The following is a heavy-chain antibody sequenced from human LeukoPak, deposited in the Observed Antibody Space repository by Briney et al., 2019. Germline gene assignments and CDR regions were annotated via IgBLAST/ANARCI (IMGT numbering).Heavy chain of an antibody. CDR2: IYYSGST. Sequence: SSETLSLTCTVSGGSISSYYWSWIRQPPGKGLEWIGYIYYSGSTNYNPSLKSRVTISVDTSKNQFSLKLSSVTAADTAVYYCAREAGLYSSSRLGGVNWFDPWGQETLVTVSS. V-gene: IGHV4-59*01. J-gene: IGHJ5*02. CDR3: AREAGLYSSSRLGGVNWFDP. D-gene: IGHD6-13*01. CDR1: GGSISSYY.